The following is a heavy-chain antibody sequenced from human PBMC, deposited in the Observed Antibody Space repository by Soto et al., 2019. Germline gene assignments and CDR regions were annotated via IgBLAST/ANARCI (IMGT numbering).Heavy chain of an antibody. D-gene: IGHD2-8*01. V-gene: IGHV4-31*02. Sequence: QVLLQESGPRLVKPSETLSLTCSVSGVSIDSGAFYWNWIRQFPGKGPELLGYISPSGTTYYSPSPKSRISMSIDTSKNQFSLEMTSVTAADTAVYFCARASVYYCPNSDCGFFFDPWGRGALVAVSS. J-gene: IGHJ5*02. CDR3: ARASVYYCPNSDCGFFFDP. CDR2: ISPSGTT. CDR1: GVSIDSGAFY.